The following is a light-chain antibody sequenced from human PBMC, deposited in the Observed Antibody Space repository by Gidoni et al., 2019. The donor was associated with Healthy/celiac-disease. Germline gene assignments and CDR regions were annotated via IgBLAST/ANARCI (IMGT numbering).Light chain of an antibody. CDR3: QQSGSSPVT. CDR1: QSVSSSY. CDR2: GAS. Sequence: EIVLTQSPGTLSLSPGERATLSCRASQSVSSSYLAWYQQKPGQAPRLLIYGASSRATGIPDRFRGSGSGTDFTLPISRLEPEDFSVYYCQQSGSSPVTFGQGTKLEIK. V-gene: IGKV3-20*01. J-gene: IGKJ2*01.